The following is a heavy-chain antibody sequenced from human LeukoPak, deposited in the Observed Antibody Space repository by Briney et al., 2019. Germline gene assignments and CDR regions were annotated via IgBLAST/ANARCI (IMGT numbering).Heavy chain of an antibody. Sequence: GRSLRLSCAASGFTFSNFWIYWVRHAPGKGLVWVSRINGDGSETIHADSVKGRFTISRDNAKNTLCLQMNSLRTEDTAVYYCARVRRGDDFNPFDYWGQGTLVTVSS. V-gene: IGHV3-74*01. CDR3: ARVRRGDDFNPFDY. J-gene: IGHJ4*02. D-gene: IGHD3-16*01. CDR1: GFTFSNFW. CDR2: INGDGSET.